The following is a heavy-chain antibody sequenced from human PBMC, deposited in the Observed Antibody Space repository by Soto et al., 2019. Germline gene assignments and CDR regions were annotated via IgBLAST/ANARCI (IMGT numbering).Heavy chain of an antibody. CDR3: ARGAINYYYEDV. Sequence: EVQLVESGGGLVQPGGSLRLSCVASGFTFSDYWMHWVRQAPGKGLEWVSRIKRDGSTTNYADSVKGGFTISRDNAKKTLYLEMNSLRVEATADYYCARGAINYYYEDVWGKGTTVTVSS. J-gene: IGHJ6*03. CDR1: GFTFSDYW. CDR2: IKRDGSTT. V-gene: IGHV3-74*01.